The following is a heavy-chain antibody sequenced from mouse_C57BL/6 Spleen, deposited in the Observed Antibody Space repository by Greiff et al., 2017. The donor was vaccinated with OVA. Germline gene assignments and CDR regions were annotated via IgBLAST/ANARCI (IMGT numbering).Heavy chain of an antibody. CDR1: GFTFSDYY. J-gene: IGHJ2*01. V-gene: IGHV5-16*01. CDR3: ARATTVPYFDY. CDR2: INYDGSST. D-gene: IGHD1-1*01. Sequence: DVQLVESEGGLVQPGSSMKLSCTASGFTFSDYYMAWVRQVPEKGLEWVANINYDGSSTYYLDSLKSRFIISRDNAKNILYLQMSSLKSEDTATYYCARATTVPYFDYWGQGTTLTVSS.